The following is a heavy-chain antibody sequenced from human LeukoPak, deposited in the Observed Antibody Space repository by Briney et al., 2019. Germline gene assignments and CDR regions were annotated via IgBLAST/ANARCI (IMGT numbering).Heavy chain of an antibody. CDR1: GFTFSAYA. CDR2: ISNNGGRS. D-gene: IGHD1-1*01. J-gene: IGHJ4*02. V-gene: IGHV3-64D*09. Sequence: GGSLRLSCSASGFTFSAYAMYWVRQASGKGLEYVSGISNNGGRSFYADSVKGRFTISRDNSKNTLYLQMSSLRAEDTAVYYCVKITSVTGGDCWGQGTRLTVSS. CDR3: VKITSVTGGDC.